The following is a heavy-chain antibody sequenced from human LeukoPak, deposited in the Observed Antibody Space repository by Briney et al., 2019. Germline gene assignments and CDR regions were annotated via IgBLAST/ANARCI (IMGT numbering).Heavy chain of an antibody. Sequence: GESLKISCKASGYSFTTYWIAWVRQMPGKGLEWMGIIFPGDSDTRYSPSFQGQVTISADKTISTAYLQWTSLKASGTAMYCCARHPGNSEGWLDPGRQGTRVPVST. CDR1: GYSFTTYW. CDR2: IFPGDSDT. D-gene: IGHD4-23*01. V-gene: IGHV5-51*01. J-gene: IGHJ5*02. CDR3: ARHPGNSEGWLDP.